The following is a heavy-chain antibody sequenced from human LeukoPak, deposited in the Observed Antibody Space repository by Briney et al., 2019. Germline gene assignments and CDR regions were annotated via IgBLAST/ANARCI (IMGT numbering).Heavy chain of an antibody. CDR2: INPNNGGT. V-gene: IGHV1-2*02. Sequence: ASVKVSCKASGYTFTDYYMHWVRQAPGQGLDWMGWINPNNGGTYYSQKFQGRVTMTRDTSITSAYMELTRLRSDDTAVYYCARDRGGKYVVYWGQGTLVTVSS. CDR3: ARDRGGKYVVY. D-gene: IGHD1-26*01. J-gene: IGHJ4*02. CDR1: GYTFTDYY.